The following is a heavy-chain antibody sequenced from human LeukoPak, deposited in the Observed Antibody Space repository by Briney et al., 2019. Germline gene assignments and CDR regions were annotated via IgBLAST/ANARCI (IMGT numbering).Heavy chain of an antibody. Sequence: PGGSLRLSCAASGFTLSTHWMSWVRQAPGKGLEWVANIKRDGSEKYYVDFVKGRFTISRDNAKNSLFLQMDSLRAEDTAMYYCARYQYCGGDCYPLDYWGQGTLVTVSS. J-gene: IGHJ4*02. D-gene: IGHD2-21*02. CDR2: IKRDGSEK. CDR1: GFTLSTHW. V-gene: IGHV3-7*01. CDR3: ARYQYCGGDCYPLDY.